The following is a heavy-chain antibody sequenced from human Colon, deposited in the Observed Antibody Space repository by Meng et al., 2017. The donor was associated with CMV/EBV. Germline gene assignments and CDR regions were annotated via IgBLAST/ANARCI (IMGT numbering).Heavy chain of an antibody. Sequence: QVQLVQLRDEVKKPGASVKVCCKASGYTFTSYGISWVRQAHGQGLEWMGWISAYNGNTNYAQKLQGRVTMTTDTSTSTAYMELRSLRSDDTAVYYCARDYVWGSYIHRFDYWGQGTLVTVSS. CDR2: ISAYNGNT. CDR3: ARDYVWGSYIHRFDY. CDR1: GYTFTSYG. V-gene: IGHV1-18*01. J-gene: IGHJ4*02. D-gene: IGHD3-16*01.